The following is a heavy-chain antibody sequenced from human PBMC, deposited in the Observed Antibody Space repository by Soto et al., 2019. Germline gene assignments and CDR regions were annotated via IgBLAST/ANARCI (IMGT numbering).Heavy chain of an antibody. CDR3: ARKAAAGTVYYYYYYMDV. V-gene: IGHV1-8*02. CDR2: MNPNCGNT. D-gene: IGHD6-13*01. J-gene: IGHJ6*03. Sequence: ASVKVSCKASGGTFSSYAISWVRQAPGQGLEWMGGMNPNCGNTGYAQKFQGRVTMTRNTSISTAYMELSSLRSEDTAVYYCARKAAAGTVYYYYYYMDVWGKGTTVNV. CDR1: GGTFSSYA.